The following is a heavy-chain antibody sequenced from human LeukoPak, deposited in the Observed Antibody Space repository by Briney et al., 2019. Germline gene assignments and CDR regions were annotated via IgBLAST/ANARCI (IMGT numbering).Heavy chain of an antibody. Sequence: TSETLSLTCAVYGGSFSGYYWSWLRQSPGKGLEWIGEVNHSGSTNYNPSLKSRVTISVDTSKNQFSLKLSSVTAADTAVFYCARPGTLYYGSGSYYSYFDYWGQGTLVTVSS. V-gene: IGHV4-34*01. CDR2: VNHSGST. J-gene: IGHJ4*02. D-gene: IGHD3-10*01. CDR3: ARPGTLYYGSGSYYSYFDY. CDR1: GGSFSGYY.